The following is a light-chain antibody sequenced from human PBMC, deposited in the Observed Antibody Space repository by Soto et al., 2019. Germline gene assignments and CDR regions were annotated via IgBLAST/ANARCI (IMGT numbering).Light chain of an antibody. CDR2: DAS. Sequence: DIRMTQSPSTLSASVGDRVTITCRASQSISSWLAWYQQKPGKAPKLLIYDASSLESGVPSRFSGSGSGTEFTLTISSLQPDDFATYYCQQYTSHSWTFGQGTKVEIK. CDR3: QQYTSHSWT. J-gene: IGKJ1*01. CDR1: QSISSW. V-gene: IGKV1-5*01.